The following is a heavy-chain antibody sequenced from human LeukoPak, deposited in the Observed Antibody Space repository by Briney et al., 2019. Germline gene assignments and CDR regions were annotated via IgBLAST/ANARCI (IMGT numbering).Heavy chain of an antibody. D-gene: IGHD4-11*01. CDR2: IVGSGDNT. CDR3: AKDGVTYGRHDYSDY. Sequence: GGSLRLSCAASGFTFTNAGMSWVRQAPGKGLEWVSSIVGSGDNTYYADSVKGRFTISRDNSRNTVYLQMNSLRDDDTAVYYCAKDGVTYGRHDYSDYWGQGTLVIVSS. CDR1: GFTFTNAG. J-gene: IGHJ4*02. V-gene: IGHV3-23*01.